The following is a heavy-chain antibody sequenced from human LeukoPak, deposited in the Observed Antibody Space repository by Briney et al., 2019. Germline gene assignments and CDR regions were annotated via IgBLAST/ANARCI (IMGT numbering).Heavy chain of an antibody. J-gene: IGHJ4*02. D-gene: IGHD4-17*01. V-gene: IGHV4-38-2*02. CDR2: IYHSGST. CDR1: GYSISSGYY. CDR3: ARDIEDYGDYTDY. Sequence: SETLSLTCTVSGYSISSGYYWGWIRQPPGKGLEWIGSIYHSGSTYYNPSLKSRVTISVDTSKNQFSLKLSSVTAADTAVYYCARDIEDYGDYTDYWGQGTLVTVSS.